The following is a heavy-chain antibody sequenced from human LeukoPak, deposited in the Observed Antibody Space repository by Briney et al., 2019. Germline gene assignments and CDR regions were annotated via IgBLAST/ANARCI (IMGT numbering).Heavy chain of an antibody. D-gene: IGHD6-25*01. CDR2: IYSGGSA. V-gene: IGHV3-53*01. J-gene: IGHJ4*02. CDR1: GFTFSSYW. CDR3: ARDKNPGIAAD. Sequence: GGSLRLSCAASGFTFSSYWMSWVRQAPGKGLEWFSVIYSGGSAFYADSVKGRFTISRDNSKNTLYLQMNSLRAEDTAVYYCARDKNPGIAADWGQGTLVTVSS.